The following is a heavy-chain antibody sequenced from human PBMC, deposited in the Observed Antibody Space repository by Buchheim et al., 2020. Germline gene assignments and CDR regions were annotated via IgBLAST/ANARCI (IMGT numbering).Heavy chain of an antibody. CDR3: ATSGSIPKYYDFWSGPLSFDY. CDR1: GGSISSYY. Sequence: QVQLQESGPGLVKPSETLSLTCTVSGGSISSYYWSWIRQPPGKGLEWIGYIYYSGSTNYNPSLKSRVTISVDTSKNQFSLKLSSVTAADMAVYYCATSGSIPKYYDFWSGPLSFDYWGQGTL. J-gene: IGHJ4*02. CDR2: IYYSGST. D-gene: IGHD3-3*01. V-gene: IGHV4-59*01.